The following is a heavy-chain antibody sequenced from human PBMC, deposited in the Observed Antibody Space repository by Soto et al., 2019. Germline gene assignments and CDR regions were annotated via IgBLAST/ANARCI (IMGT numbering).Heavy chain of an antibody. V-gene: IGHV1-3*01. Sequence: QVQLVQSGAEVKKPGASVKVSCKASGYTFTSYAMHWVRQAPGQRLEWMGWINAGNGNTKYSQKFQGRVTITRDTSASTAYMELSSLRSEDTAVYYCAIALGNIVVVVAATDDAFDIWGQGTMVTVSS. CDR3: AIALGNIVVVVAATDDAFDI. CDR2: INAGNGNT. CDR1: GYTFTSYA. D-gene: IGHD2-15*01. J-gene: IGHJ3*02.